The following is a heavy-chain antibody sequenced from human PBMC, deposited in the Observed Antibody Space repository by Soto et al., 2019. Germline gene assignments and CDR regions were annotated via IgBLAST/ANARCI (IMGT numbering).Heavy chain of an antibody. CDR1: GDVFRSYG. J-gene: IGHJ6*02. D-gene: IGHD2-8*01. CDR3: ARVRCFNGLCHTADYGMDV. Sequence: SVKVSCKASGDVFRSYGINWVRQAPGQGLEWMGGIIPISGTINYAQKFQGRVAITADESTDTVYMELSRLRSEDTAVYFCARVRCFNGLCHTADYGMDVWGQGTTVTVSS. V-gene: IGHV1-69*13. CDR2: IIPISGTI.